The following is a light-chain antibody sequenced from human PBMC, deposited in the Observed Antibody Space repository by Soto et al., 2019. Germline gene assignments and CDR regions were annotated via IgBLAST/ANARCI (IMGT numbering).Light chain of an antibody. CDR1: QSVSSS. Sequence: EIVMTQSPATLSVSPGQRATLSCRASQSVSSSLAWYQQKLGQAPRLLIYGASTRATGIPARFSGSGSGTEFTLTISSLQSEDFAVDYCQQYNNSPLYTFGQGTKLEIK. CDR2: GAS. CDR3: QQYNNSPLYT. J-gene: IGKJ2*01. V-gene: IGKV3-15*01.